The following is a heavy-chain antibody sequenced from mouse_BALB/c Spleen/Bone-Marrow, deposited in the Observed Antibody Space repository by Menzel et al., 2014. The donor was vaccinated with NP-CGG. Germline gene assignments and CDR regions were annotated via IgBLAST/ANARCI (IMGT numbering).Heavy chain of an antibody. CDR2: INPSTGYT. V-gene: IGHV1-7*01. D-gene: IGHD1-1*01. Sequence: QVQLQQSGAELAKPGASVKTSCKASGYTFTSYWMHWVKQRPGQGLEWIGYINPSTGYTEYNQKFKDKATLTADKSSSTAYMQLSSLTSEDSAVYYCARGYYGSSLVYWGQGTLVTVSA. CDR3: ARGYYGSSLVY. J-gene: IGHJ3*01. CDR1: GYTFTSYW.